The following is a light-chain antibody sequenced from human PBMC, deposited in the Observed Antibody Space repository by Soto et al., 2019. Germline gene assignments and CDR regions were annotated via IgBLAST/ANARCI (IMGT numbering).Light chain of an antibody. Sequence: EIVLTQSPATLSLSPGERATLSCRASQRVSSYLAWYQQKPGQAPRLLIYDASNRATGIPARFSGSGSGTVFTLTISRLEPEDFDVYSGLRRSNSPITFGQGTRLEI. CDR2: DAS. CDR3: LRRSNSPIT. V-gene: IGKV3-11*01. J-gene: IGKJ5*01. CDR1: QRVSSY.